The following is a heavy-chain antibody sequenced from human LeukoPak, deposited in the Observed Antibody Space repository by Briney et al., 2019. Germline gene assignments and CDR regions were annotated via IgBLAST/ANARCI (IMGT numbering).Heavy chain of an antibody. CDR1: GFTVSSNY. V-gene: IGHV3-53*05. D-gene: IGHD2-15*01. CDR2: LYNGGNT. CDR3: AQEIKDRYCSGAQNCLFDS. Sequence: GGSLRLSGAVSGFTVSSNYMSWVRQAPGKGLEWVSVLYNGGNTYYADSVKGRFTISRDNSKNTLSLQMNSLRPEDTAVYYCAQEIKDRYCSGAQNCLFDSWSHGALVTVSS. J-gene: IGHJ4*01.